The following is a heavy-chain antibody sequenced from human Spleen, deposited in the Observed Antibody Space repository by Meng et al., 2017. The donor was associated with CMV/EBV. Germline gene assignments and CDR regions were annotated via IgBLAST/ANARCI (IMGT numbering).Heavy chain of an antibody. CDR3: AKGVFSHYDAPFDY. V-gene: IGHV3-20*04. CDR1: GFTFDDYA. J-gene: IGHJ4*02. Sequence: GESLKISCAASGFTFDDYAMHWVRQAPGKGLEWVSGINWNGGSTGYADSVKGRFTISRDNAKNSLYLQMNSLRAEDMALYYCAKGVFSHYDAPFDYWGQGTLVTVSS. D-gene: IGHD4-11*01. CDR2: INWNGGST.